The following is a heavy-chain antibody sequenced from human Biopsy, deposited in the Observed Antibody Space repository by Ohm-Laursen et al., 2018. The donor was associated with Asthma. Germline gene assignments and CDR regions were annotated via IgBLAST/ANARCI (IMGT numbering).Heavy chain of an antibody. CDR3: AGGQKSAGDRWFDP. J-gene: IGHJ5*02. Sequence: ASVNVSCKASGYTFIGCHIHWMRQAPGQGLEWMGRINPNSGGTNYAQKFQGRVTMTRDTSISTAYMEVSRPRSDDTAVYYRAGGQKSAGDRWFDPWGQGTLVTVSS. D-gene: IGHD6-13*01. CDR2: INPNSGGT. V-gene: IGHV1-2*06. CDR1: GYTFIGCH.